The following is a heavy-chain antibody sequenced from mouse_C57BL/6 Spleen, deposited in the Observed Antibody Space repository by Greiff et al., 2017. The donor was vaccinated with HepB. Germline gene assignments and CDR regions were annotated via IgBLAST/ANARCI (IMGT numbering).Heavy chain of an antibody. Sequence: QVQLQQPGTELVKPGASVKLSCKASGYTFTSYWMHWVKQRPGQGLEWIGNINPSNGGTNYNEKFKSKATLTVDKSSSTAYMQLSSLTSEDSAVYYCARARVAGSSLHYYAMDYWGQGTSVTVSS. CDR1: GYTFTSYW. CDR2: INPSNGGT. V-gene: IGHV1-53*01. J-gene: IGHJ4*01. CDR3: ARARVAGSSLHYYAMDY. D-gene: IGHD1-1*01.